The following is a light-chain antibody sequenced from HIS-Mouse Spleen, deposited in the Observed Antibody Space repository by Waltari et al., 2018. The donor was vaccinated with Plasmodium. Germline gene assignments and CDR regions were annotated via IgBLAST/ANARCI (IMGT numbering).Light chain of an antibody. CDR2: EDS. V-gene: IGLV3-10*01. CDR3: YSTDSSGNHRV. Sequence: SYELTQPPSVSVSPGQTARITCSGDALPKHYAYWYPQKSGQAPVLVIYEDSKRPSGIPGRFSGSSSGTMATLTISGAQVEDEADYYCYSTDSSGNHRVFGGGTKLTVL. CDR1: ALPKHY. J-gene: IGLJ3*02.